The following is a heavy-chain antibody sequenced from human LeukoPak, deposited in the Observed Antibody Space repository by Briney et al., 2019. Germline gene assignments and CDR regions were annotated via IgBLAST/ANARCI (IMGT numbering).Heavy chain of an antibody. D-gene: IGHD6-13*01. J-gene: IGHJ5*02. CDR1: GFTFNTYG. Sequence: GGSLGLSCAASGFTFNTYGMHWVRQAPGKGLEWVTVISYDGSNKYYADSVKGRFTISRDSSENTLYLQMKSLRAEDTAMYYCAKSGYGTWLNNWFDPWGQGTLVTVSS. CDR3: AKSGYGTWLNNWFDP. V-gene: IGHV3-30*18. CDR2: ISYDGSNK.